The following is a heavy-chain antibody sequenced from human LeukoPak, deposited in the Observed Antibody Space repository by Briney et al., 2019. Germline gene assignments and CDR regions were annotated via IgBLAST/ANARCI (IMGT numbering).Heavy chain of an antibody. V-gene: IGHV3-11*04. CDR2: ISSSGSTI. Sequence: GGSLRLSCAASGFRFSDYYMSWIRQAPGKGLEWVSHISSSGSTIYYADSVKGRFTISRDNDKSSLYLKMNSLRAEDTAVYYCARCGGRGYSYGYPSYYYYMDVWGKGTTVTVSS. CDR1: GFRFSDYY. CDR3: ARCGGRGYSYGYPSYYYYMDV. D-gene: IGHD5-18*01. J-gene: IGHJ6*03.